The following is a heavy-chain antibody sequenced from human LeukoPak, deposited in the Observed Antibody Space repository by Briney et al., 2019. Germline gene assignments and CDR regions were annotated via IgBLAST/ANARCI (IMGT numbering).Heavy chain of an antibody. J-gene: IGHJ4*02. CDR1: GFTFSSYS. Sequence: GGSLRLSCAASGFTFSSYSMNWVRQAPGKGLEWVSSISSSSSYIYYADSVKGRFTISRDNAKTSLYLQMNSLSAEDTAVYYCARDLGPYPGGSFDYWGQGTLVTVSS. CDR2: ISSSSSYI. CDR3: ARDLGPYPGGSFDY. V-gene: IGHV3-21*01.